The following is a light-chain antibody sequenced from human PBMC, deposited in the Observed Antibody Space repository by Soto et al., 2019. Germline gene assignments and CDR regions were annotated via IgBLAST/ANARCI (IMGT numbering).Light chain of an antibody. Sequence: DIQMTQSPSSLSASLGDIVTITCRTSQGIRNDLAWYQQKPGKAPNRLIYDASVLQSGVPSRFSGSGSGTEFTLTISSLQPEDFATYYCQQHSSYPVTFGGGTKVEIK. J-gene: IGKJ4*01. CDR1: QGIRND. CDR2: DAS. V-gene: IGKV1-17*01. CDR3: QQHSSYPVT.